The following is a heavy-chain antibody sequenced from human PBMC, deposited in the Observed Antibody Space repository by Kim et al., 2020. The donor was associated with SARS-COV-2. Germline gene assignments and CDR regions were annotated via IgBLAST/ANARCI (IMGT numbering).Heavy chain of an antibody. Sequence: GESLKISCKGSGYSFTSYWIGWVRQMPGKGLEWMGIIYPGDSDTRYSPPFQGQVTITADKSISTAYLQWSSLKASDTAMYYCARLITMIVDNARWFDPWGQGTLVTVSS. CDR1: GYSFTSYW. D-gene: IGHD3-22*01. J-gene: IGHJ5*01. V-gene: IGHV5-51*01. CDR3: ARLITMIVDNARWFDP. CDR2: IYPGDSDT.